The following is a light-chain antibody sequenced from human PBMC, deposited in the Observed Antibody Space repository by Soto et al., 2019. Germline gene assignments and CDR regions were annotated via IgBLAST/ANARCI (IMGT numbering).Light chain of an antibody. Sequence: ALAQPASVSGSPGQSITISCTGTSSDVGAFNYVSWYLQYPGKAPKLMIYEVGNRPSGVSNRFSGSKSGNTASLTISGLQAEDEADYYCCSYASGSIYVFGTGTKVTVL. CDR1: SSDVGAFNY. J-gene: IGLJ1*01. CDR3: CSYASGSIYV. V-gene: IGLV2-14*01. CDR2: EVG.